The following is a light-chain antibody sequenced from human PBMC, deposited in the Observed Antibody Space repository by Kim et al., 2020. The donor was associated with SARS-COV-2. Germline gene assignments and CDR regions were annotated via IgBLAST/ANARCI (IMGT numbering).Light chain of an antibody. CDR3: QKYNSGT. CDR2: AAS. CDR1: QGIGNY. Sequence: DIQMTQSPSSLSASVGDRVTITCRASQGIGNYLAWYQQKPGKVPKLLIYAASTLQSGVASRFSGSGSGTDFTLTISSLQPEDVATYYCQKYNSGTFGQGTKVDIK. J-gene: IGKJ1*01. V-gene: IGKV1-27*01.